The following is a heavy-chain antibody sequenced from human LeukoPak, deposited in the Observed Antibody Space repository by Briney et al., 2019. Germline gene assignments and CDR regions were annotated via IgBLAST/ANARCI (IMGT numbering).Heavy chain of an antibody. CDR1: GGTFSSYT. CDR3: ARDRGSITTIASPGYYFDY. Sequence: GASVKVSCKASGGTFSSYTISWVRQAPGQGLDWMGRIIPILGIANYAQKFQGRVTITADKSTSTAYMELSSLRSEDTAVYYCARDRGSITTIASPGYYFDYWGQGTLVTVSS. CDR2: IIPILGIA. D-gene: IGHD3-22*01. V-gene: IGHV1-69*04. J-gene: IGHJ4*02.